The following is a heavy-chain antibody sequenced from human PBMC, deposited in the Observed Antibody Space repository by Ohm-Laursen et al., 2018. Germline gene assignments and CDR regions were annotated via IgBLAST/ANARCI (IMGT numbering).Heavy chain of an antibody. V-gene: IGHV3-33*06. CDR1: TLTFSNCG. CDR2: IWYDGTNK. Sequence: SLRLSCAASTLTFSNCGMHWVRQAPGKGLEWVADIWYDGTNKKYGDSVKGRFTISRDNSKNTLYLQMNSLRVEDTAVYYCAKGGGMIVEMDVWGQGTTVTVSS. CDR3: AKGGGMIVEMDV. J-gene: IGHJ6*02. D-gene: IGHD3-22*01.